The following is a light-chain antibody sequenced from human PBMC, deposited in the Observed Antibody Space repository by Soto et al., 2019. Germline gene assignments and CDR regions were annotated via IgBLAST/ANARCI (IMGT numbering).Light chain of an antibody. CDR1: PSVGNNY. V-gene: IGKV3-20*01. J-gene: IGKJ5*01. Sequence: EFVLTQSPGTLSLSPGERATLSCRASPSVGNNYLAWYQQKPGQAPRLLIYGASSRATGIPDRFSGSGSGTDFTLTISRVEPEDFAVYYCQQYRSTLPITFGQGTRLEIK. CDR2: GAS. CDR3: QQYRSTLPIT.